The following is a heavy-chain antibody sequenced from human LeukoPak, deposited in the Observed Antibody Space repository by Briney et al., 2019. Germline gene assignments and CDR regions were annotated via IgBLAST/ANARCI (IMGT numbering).Heavy chain of an antibody. CDR1: GFTFSDYY. D-gene: IGHD1-1*01. J-gene: IGHJ3*02. V-gene: IGHV3-20*04. Sequence: GGSLRLSCAASGFTFSDYYMSWIRQAPGKGLEWVSGINWNGGSTGYADSVKGRFTISRDNAKNSLYLQMNSLRAEDTALYYCARALGRYAFDIWGQGTMVTVSS. CDR3: ARALGRYAFDI. CDR2: INWNGGST.